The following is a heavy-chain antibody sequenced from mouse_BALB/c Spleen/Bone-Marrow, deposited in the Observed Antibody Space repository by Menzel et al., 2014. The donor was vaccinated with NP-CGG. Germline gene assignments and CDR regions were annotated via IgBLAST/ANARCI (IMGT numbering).Heavy chain of an antibody. CDR2: IYPSDSYT. CDR3: TRRLTGSYAVIY. CDR1: GYTFTSYW. J-gene: IGHJ4*01. D-gene: IGHD4-1*01. V-gene: IGHV1-69*02. Sequence: VHVKQSGAELVRPGASVKLSCTASGYTFTSYWINWVKQRPGQGLEWIGNIYPSDSYTNYNRKSKDKATLTVDKSSSTAYMQLSSPTSEDSAVYYCTRRLTGSYAVIYWCQETSVTVSS.